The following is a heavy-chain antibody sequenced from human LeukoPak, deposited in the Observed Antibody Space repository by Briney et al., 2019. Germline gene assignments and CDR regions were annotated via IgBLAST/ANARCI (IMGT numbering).Heavy chain of an antibody. V-gene: IGHV3-74*01. J-gene: IGHJ4*02. CDR3: ARGSSAWFGN. CDR1: GFTFSSYW. Sequence: PGGSLRLSCAASGFTFSSYWMSWVRQAPGKELVWVSRVNSDGSTTTYADSVKGRFTISRDNAKNTLYLQMNSLRAEDTAVYYCARGSSAWFGNWGQGTLVTVSS. CDR2: VNSDGSTT. D-gene: IGHD6-19*01.